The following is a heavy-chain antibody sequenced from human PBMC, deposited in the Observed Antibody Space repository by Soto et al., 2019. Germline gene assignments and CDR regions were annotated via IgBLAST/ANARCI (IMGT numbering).Heavy chain of an antibody. D-gene: IGHD5-12*01. CDR1: GYSFAGYY. Sequence: ASVKVSCKASGYSFAGYYMHWVRQAPGQGLEWMGWINPNSGGTNYAQKFQGWVTMTRDTSISTAYMELSRLRSDDTAVYYCARSPLVATNLIPLDYWGQGTLVTVSS. J-gene: IGHJ4*02. CDR3: ARSPLVATNLIPLDY. CDR2: INPNSGGT. V-gene: IGHV1-2*04.